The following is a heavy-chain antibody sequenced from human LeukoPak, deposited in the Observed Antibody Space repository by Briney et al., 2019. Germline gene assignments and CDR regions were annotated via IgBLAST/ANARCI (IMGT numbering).Heavy chain of an antibody. CDR1: GFTVSSKY. Sequence: GGSLRLSCAASGFTVSSKYMNWVRQAPGKGLEWVSVIYAGGNTYYADSVKGRFTISRDNSKNMVYLQMNSLRVEDTAVYYCARNNGMDVWGQGTTVIVSS. CDR3: ARNNGMDV. V-gene: IGHV3-53*01. J-gene: IGHJ6*02. CDR2: IYAGGNT.